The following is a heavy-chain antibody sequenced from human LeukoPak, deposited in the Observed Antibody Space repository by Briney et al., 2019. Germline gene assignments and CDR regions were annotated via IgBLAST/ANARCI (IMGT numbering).Heavy chain of an antibody. V-gene: IGHV1-69*13. D-gene: IGHD1-14*01. CDR3: ARADGSNRSNWFDP. J-gene: IGHJ5*02. CDR1: GGTFSSYA. Sequence: ASVKVSCKASGGTFSSYAISWVRQAPGQGLEWMGGIIPIFGTANYAQKFQGRVTITADESTSTAYMELSSLRSEDTAVYYCARADGSNRSNWFDPWGQGTLVTVSS. CDR2: IIPIFGTA.